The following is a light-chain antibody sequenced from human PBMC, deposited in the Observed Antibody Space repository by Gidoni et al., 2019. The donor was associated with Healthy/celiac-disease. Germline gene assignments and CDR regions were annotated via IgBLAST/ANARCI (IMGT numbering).Light chain of an antibody. J-gene: IGKJ2*01. V-gene: IGKV1-5*01. Sequence: DIQMTQSPSTLSASVGDRVTITCRASQSISSWLAWYQQKPGKAPKLRIYDASSLESGVPSRFSGSGSGTEFTLTISSLQPDDFATYYCQQYNSYPYTFGQXTKLEIK. CDR1: QSISSW. CDR2: DAS. CDR3: QQYNSYPYT.